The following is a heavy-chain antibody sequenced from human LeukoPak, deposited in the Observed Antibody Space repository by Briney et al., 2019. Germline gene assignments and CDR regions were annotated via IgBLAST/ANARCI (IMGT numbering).Heavy chain of an antibody. CDR2: IRSSSTYI. CDR1: GFTFSSYS. Sequence: PGGSLRLSCAVSGFTFSSYSMNWVRQAPGKGLEWVSSIRSSSTYIYYADSVKGRFTISRDNAKSSLYLQMNSLRAEDTAVYYCAREGHGLTLDYGMAVWGQGTTVTVSS. V-gene: IGHV3-21*01. D-gene: IGHD4/OR15-4a*01. CDR3: AREGHGLTLDYGMAV. J-gene: IGHJ6*02.